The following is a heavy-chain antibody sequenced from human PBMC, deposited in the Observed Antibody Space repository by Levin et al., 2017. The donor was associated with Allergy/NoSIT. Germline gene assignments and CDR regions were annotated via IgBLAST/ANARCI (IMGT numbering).Heavy chain of an antibody. Sequence: ASVKVSCKVSGYTLTELSMHWVRQAPGKGLEWMGGFDPEDGETIYAQKFQGRVTMTEDTSTDTAYMELSSLRSEDTAVYYCATVPLIFGVEYYYYGMDVWGQGTTVTVSS. D-gene: IGHD3-3*01. CDR3: ATVPLIFGVEYYYYGMDV. CDR1: GYTLTELS. J-gene: IGHJ6*02. CDR2: FDPEDGET. V-gene: IGHV1-24*01.